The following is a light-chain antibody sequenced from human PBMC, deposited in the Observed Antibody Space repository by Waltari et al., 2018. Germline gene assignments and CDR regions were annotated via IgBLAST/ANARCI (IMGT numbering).Light chain of an antibody. CDR1: SPHIGNDY. CDR2: EDS. J-gene: IGLJ2*01. Sequence: QSVLTQPPSVSAAPGQRVTISCSGSSPHIGNDYVSWYQQLPGTAPKLLIYEDSKRPSGVPDRFSGSKSGTSATLDITGLQTGDEADYYCGTWDRSLTAGVFGGGTKLTVL. CDR3: GTWDRSLTAGV. V-gene: IGLV1-51*01.